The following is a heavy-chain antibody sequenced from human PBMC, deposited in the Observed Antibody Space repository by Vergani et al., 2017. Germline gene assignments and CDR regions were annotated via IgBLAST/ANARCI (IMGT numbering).Heavy chain of an antibody. J-gene: IGHJ5*02. Sequence: QVQLVQSGAEVKKPGSSVKVSCKASGGTFSSYAFSWVRQAPGQGLEWMGGIIPIFGTANYAQKFQGRVTITADESTSTAYMELSSLRSEDTAVYYCARVGGVVVVAATHGWFDPWGQGTLVTVSS. CDR1: GGTFSSYA. D-gene: IGHD2-15*01. CDR2: IIPIFGTA. CDR3: ARVGGVVVVAATHGWFDP. V-gene: IGHV1-69*01.